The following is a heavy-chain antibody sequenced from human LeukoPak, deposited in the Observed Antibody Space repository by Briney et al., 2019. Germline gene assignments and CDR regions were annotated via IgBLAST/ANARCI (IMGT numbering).Heavy chain of an antibody. V-gene: IGHV3-30*18. CDR2: ISYDGGNK. CDR1: GFTFSSYG. Sequence: GRSLRLSCAASGFTFSSYGMHWVRQAPGKGLEWVAVISYDGGNKYYADSVKGRFTISRDNSKNTLYLQMNSLRAEDTAVYYCAKEDYYDREGMDVWGQGTTVTVSS. J-gene: IGHJ6*02. D-gene: IGHD3-22*01. CDR3: AKEDYYDREGMDV.